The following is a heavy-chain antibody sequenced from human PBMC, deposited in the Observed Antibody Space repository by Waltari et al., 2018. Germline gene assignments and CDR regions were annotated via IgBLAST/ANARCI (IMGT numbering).Heavy chain of an antibody. CDR3: ARNSDASAILWFDS. D-gene: IGHD3-3*01. CDR2: GNPDTGGT. CDR1: GYTFNKYY. J-gene: IGHJ5*01. V-gene: IGHV1-2*02. Sequence: QVQLVQSGAEVKKPGASVKVSCKTSGYTFNKYYIQWVRQAPGQGLEWMGGGNPDTGGTHYTQRFQGRVTMTRDTSINTAYMELSRLRSDDTAVYYCARNSDASAILWFDSWGQGTLVTVSS.